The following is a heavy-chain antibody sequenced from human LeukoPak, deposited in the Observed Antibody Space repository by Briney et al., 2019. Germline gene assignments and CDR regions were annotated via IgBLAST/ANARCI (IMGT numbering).Heavy chain of an antibody. V-gene: IGHV4-34*01. J-gene: IGHJ4*02. D-gene: IGHD5-18*01. Sequence: KPSETLSLTCAVYGGSFSGYYWSWIRQPPGKGLEWIGEINHSGSTNYNPSLKSRVTISVDTSKNQFSLKLSSVTAADTAVYYCARFRRGYSYGYVNNFDYWGQGTLVTVSS. CDR1: GGSFSGYY. CDR2: INHSGST. CDR3: ARFRRGYSYGYVNNFDY.